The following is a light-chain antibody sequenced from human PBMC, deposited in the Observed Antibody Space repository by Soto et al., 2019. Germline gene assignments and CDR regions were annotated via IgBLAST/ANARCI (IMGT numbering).Light chain of an antibody. V-gene: IGKV3-11*01. CDR2: DVS. CDR1: QSVSNF. CDR3: QQRSNWPLT. Sequence: EIVLTQSPATLSLSPGERAILSCRASQSVSNFLAWYQQKPGQAPRLLIFDVSTSATGVPPRFSGSGSGTDFTLTIIGLEPEDFAIYYCQQRSNWPLTFGGGTKVDIK. J-gene: IGKJ4*01.